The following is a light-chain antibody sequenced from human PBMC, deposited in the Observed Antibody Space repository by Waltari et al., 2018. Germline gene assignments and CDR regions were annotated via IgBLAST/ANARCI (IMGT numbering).Light chain of an antibody. CDR2: STS. CDR3: QQYGDTPPYS. V-gene: IGKV3-20*01. Sequence: DIVLTQSPRTLSLSPGERHTLSFRASQSFKSRHLAWYQQKGGEAPRPLIYSTSSSATGIPDRFSGSGSGTDFTLTISRLEPEDFAVYYCQQYGDTPPYSFGQGTKLEIK. CDR1: QSFKSRH. J-gene: IGKJ2*03.